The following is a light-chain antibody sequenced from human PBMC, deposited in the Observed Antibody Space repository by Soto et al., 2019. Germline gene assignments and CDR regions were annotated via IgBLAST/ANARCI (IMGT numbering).Light chain of an antibody. CDR2: GAS. CDR1: QLFSSN. CDR3: QQYGSSPLT. J-gene: IGKJ1*01. Sequence: EIVMLQSPATLSVSPGESVTLSCRASQLFSSNLAWYQHKPGQAPRLLIYGASSRATGIPDRFSGSGSGTDFTLTISRLEPEDFAVYYCQQYGSSPLTFGQGTKVDIK. V-gene: IGKV3-20*01.